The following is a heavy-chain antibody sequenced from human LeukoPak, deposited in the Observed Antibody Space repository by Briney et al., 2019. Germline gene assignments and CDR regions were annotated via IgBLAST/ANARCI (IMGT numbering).Heavy chain of an antibody. CDR1: GGSFSGYY. J-gene: IGHJ1*01. CDR3: ARGGYCSSTSCSLDRAEYFQH. Sequence: SETLSLTCAVYGGSFSGYYWSWIRQPPGKGLEWIGEINHSGSTNYNPSLKSRVTISVDTSKNQFSLKLSSVTAADTAVYYCARGGYCSSTSCSLDRAEYFQHWGQGTLVTVSS. V-gene: IGHV4-34*01. D-gene: IGHD2-2*01. CDR2: INHSGST.